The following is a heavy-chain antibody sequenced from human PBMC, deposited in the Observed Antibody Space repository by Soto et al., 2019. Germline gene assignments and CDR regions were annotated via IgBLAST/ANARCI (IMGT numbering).Heavy chain of an antibody. CDR2: IYHFGTT. D-gene: IGHD2-21*01. CDR3: ARLICASSICYFPAWFDP. Sequence: QVQLQESGPGLVKPSQTLSLTCTVSGDSINSDGYFWSWIRQYPGKGLEWIGSIYHFGTTYYNPSLSSRLNMSMDTSKNQFSLNLNSVTAADTAVYYCARLICASSICYFPAWFDPWGRGTLVTVSS. CDR1: GDSINSDGYF. J-gene: IGHJ5*02. V-gene: IGHV4-31*03.